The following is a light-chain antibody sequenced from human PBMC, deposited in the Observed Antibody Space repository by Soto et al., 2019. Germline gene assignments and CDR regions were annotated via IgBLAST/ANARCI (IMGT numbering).Light chain of an antibody. V-gene: IGKV4-1*01. J-gene: IGKJ4*01. CDR1: QSLFYSSNNKNY. CDR2: WAS. CDR3: QQYYSTLT. Sequence: DIVLTQSPDSLAVSLGARATITCKSGQSLFYSSNNKNYLAWYQQKPGQPPKLLIYWASTRESGVPDRFTGSRSGTDFTLTISSLQAEDVAVYYCQQYYSTLTFGGGTKVEIK.